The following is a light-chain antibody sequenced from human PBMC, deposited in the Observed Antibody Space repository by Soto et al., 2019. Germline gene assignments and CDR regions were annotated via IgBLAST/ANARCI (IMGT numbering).Light chain of an antibody. Sequence: QSVLTQPPSASGTPGQRVTISCSGSGSSIGTNTVNWYRQLPGTAPKLLIYGNNQRPSGVPDRFSGSKSGTSASLAINGLQSEDEAEYYCAAWDGSLNNVLFGGGTKLTVL. CDR2: GNN. CDR3: AAWDGSLNNVL. J-gene: IGLJ2*01. V-gene: IGLV1-44*01. CDR1: GSSIGTNT.